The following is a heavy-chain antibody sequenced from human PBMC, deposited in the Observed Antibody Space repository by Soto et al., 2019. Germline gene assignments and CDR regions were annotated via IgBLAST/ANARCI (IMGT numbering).Heavy chain of an antibody. CDR3: ARWREDYGDQTWFDP. V-gene: IGHV4-61*08. D-gene: IGHD4-17*01. J-gene: IGHJ5*02. Sequence: VQLQESGPGLVKPSETLSLTCTVSGGSVSSGAYYWSWIRQPPGKGLEWIGFIYYNGSSYYRPALKSRDTISVDTSKNQFSLKLNSVSAADTAVYYCARWREDYGDQTWFDPWGQGILVIVSS. CDR1: GGSVSSGAYY. CDR2: IYYNGSS.